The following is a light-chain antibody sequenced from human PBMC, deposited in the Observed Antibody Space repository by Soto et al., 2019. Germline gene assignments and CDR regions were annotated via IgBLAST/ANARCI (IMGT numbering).Light chain of an antibody. J-gene: IGLJ1*01. CDR3: CSYAGSSTYV. CDR1: SSDVGSYNL. Sequence: QSALTQPASVSGSPGQSITISCTGTSSDVGSYNLVSWYQLHPGKAPKLMIYEGSKRPSGVSNRFSGSKSGSTASLTISGLQAEDEADYYCCSYAGSSTYVFGTGTKVTVL. CDR2: EGS. V-gene: IGLV2-23*01.